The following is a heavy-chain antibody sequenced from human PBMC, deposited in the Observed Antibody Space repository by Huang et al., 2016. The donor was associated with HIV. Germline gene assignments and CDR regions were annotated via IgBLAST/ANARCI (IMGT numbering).Heavy chain of an antibody. CDR3: ARHERWAMVRGVPQWGFDY. Sequence: QVQLVESGGGVVQPGRSLRISCAASGFIFSSYGMHWVRQAPGKGLEWVAVISYEAKTKYYADSGKGRFSISRDNSKTTVYLQLNSLRLEDTAVYYCARHERWAMVRGVPQWGFDYWGQGTLVTVSS. V-gene: IGHV3-30*03. D-gene: IGHD3-10*01. J-gene: IGHJ4*02. CDR1: GFIFSSYG. CDR2: ISYEAKTK.